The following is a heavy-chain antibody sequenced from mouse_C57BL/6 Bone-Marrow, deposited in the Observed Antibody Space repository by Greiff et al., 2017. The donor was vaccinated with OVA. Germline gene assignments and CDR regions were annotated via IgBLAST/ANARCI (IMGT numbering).Heavy chain of an antibody. V-gene: IGHV3-6*01. CDR1: GYSITSGYY. Sequence: EVKLMESGPGLVKPSQSLSLTCSVTGYSITSGYYWNWIRQFPGNKLEWMGYISYDGSHNYNPSLKNRISITRDTSKNQFFLKLNSVTTEDSATYYCAVYYGSLYCYFDDWGTGTTVTVSS. CDR3: AVYYGSLYCYFDD. J-gene: IGHJ1*03. CDR2: ISYDGSH. D-gene: IGHD1-1*01.